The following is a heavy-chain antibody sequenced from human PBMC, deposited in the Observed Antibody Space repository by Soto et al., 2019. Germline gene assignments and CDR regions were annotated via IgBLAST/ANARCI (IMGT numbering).Heavy chain of an antibody. CDR3: ARHEFVVVVPAARKGFDY. J-gene: IGHJ4*02. CDR2: IYYSGST. CDR1: GGSISSSSYY. Sequence: QLQLQESGPGLVKPSETLSLTCTVSGGSISSSSYYWGWIRQPPGKGLEWIGSIYYSGSTYYNPSLKSRVTISVDTSKNQFSLKLSSVTAADTAVYYCARHEFVVVVPAARKGFDYWGQGTLVTVSS. V-gene: IGHV4-39*01. D-gene: IGHD2-2*01.